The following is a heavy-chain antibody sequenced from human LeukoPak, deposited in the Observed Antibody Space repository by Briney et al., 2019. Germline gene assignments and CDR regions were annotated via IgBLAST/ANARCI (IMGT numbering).Heavy chain of an antibody. Sequence: GGSLSLSCAASGFTFSSYSMIWVRQSTGRGLDWGSSIGSSGTYIYYADSVKCRFNITRDKYKKSLYLQMNSLRAEDRAVYYCARDRLMSNWGQGTLVTVSS. J-gene: IGHJ4*02. CDR1: GFTFSSYS. D-gene: IGHD2-8*01. CDR3: ARDRLMSN. CDR2: IGSSGTYI. V-gene: IGHV3-21*01.